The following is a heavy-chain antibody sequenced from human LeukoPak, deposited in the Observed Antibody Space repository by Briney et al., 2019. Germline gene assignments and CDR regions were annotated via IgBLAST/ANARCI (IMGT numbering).Heavy chain of an antibody. CDR3: ARATFWSGYPIDY. Sequence: GGSLRLSCTASGFTFSSYWMSWVRQAPGKGLEWVSSISSSSNYMYYADSVRSRFTISRDNAKNSLYLQMNSLRAEDTAVYYCARATFWSGYPIDYWGQGTLVTVSS. J-gene: IGHJ4*02. CDR2: ISSSSNYM. D-gene: IGHD3-3*01. CDR1: GFTFSSYW. V-gene: IGHV3-21*01.